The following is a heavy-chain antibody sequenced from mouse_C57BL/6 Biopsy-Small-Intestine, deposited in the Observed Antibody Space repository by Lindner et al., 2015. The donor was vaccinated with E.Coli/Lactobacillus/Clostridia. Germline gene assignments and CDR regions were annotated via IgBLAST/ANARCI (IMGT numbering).Heavy chain of an antibody. V-gene: IGHV1-4*01. CDR3: ARGRPEAYSGYEY. CDR2: ISTYSGKT. CDR1: GYTFTSYD. J-gene: IGHJ4*01. Sequence: SVKVSCKASGYTFTSYDISWVRQAPGQGLEWMGWISTYSGKTNYAQKLQGRVSVTTDKSTTTAYMELRSLRSDDTAVYYCARGRPEAYSGYEYWGQGTLVTVSS. D-gene: IGHD1-1*01.